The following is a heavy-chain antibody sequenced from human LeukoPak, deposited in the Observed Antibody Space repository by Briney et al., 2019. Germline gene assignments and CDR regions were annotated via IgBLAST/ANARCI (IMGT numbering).Heavy chain of an antibody. D-gene: IGHD6-6*01. V-gene: IGHV6-1*01. CDR1: GDCVSSNSAA. CDR2: TYYRSKWYN. J-gene: IGHJ6*03. Sequence: SQTLSLTCAISGDCVSSNSAAWNWIRQSPSRGLEWLGRTYYRSKWYNDYAVSVKSRITINPDTSKNQFSLQLNSVTPEDTAVYYCARATDSSSSYYYYYYMDVWGKGTTVTVSS. CDR3: ARATDSSSSYYYYYYMDV.